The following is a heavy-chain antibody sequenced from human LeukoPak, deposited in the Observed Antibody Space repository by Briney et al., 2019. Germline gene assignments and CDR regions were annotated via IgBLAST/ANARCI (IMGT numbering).Heavy chain of an antibody. V-gene: IGHV4-34*01. CDR3: AKYSSINNWFDP. J-gene: IGHJ5*02. D-gene: IGHD6-19*01. Sequence: SETLSLTCAVYGGSFSGYYWSWIRQPPGKGLEWIGEINHSGSTNYNPSLKSRVTISVDTSKNQFSLKLSSVTAADTAVYYCAKYSSINNWFDPWGQGTLVTVSS. CDR2: INHSGST. CDR1: GGSFSGYY.